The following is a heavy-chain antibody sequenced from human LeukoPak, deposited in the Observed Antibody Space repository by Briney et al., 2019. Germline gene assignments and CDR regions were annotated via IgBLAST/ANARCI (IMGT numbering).Heavy chain of an antibody. CDR2: INNSSSTI. J-gene: IGHJ1*01. V-gene: IGHV3-48*01. CDR1: GFTFSSYS. Sequence: GGSLRLSCAASGFTFSSYSMNWVRQAPGKGLERVSYINNSSSTIYYADSVKGRFTISRDNAKNSLYLQMNSLKAEDTAVYYCARGVPAAIGYFQHWGQGTLVTVSS. D-gene: IGHD2-2*02. CDR3: ARGVPAAIGYFQH.